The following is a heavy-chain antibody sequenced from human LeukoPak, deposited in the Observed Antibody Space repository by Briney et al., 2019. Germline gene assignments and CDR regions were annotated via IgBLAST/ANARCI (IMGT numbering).Heavy chain of an antibody. CDR2: IYPDDSDT. CDR1: GYSSTNYW. D-gene: IGHD2-2*01. CDR3: AIGGDSSTSCYRCFNY. J-gene: IGHJ4*02. Sequence: GESLKISCEGSGYSSTNYWIGWVRQVPGKGLEWMGIIYPDDSDTRYSPSFQGQVTISADKSIGTAYLQWSSLKASDTAMYYCAIGGDSSTSCYRCFNYWGQGTLVTVSS. V-gene: IGHV5-51*01.